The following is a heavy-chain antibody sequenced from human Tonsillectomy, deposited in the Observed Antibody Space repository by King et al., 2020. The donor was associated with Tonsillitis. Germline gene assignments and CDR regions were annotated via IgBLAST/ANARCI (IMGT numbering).Heavy chain of an antibody. D-gene: IGHD3-10*01. CDR3: ARDPVVRASHDAFDI. CDR2: ISSRSGYI. CDR1: GFTFSTYS. V-gene: IGHV3-21*01. J-gene: IGHJ3*02. Sequence: QLVQSGGGLVKPGGSLRLSCAASGFTFSTYSVNWVRQAPGKGLEWVSSISSRSGYIDYADSVKGRFTISRDNARNSLYLQLDSLSAEDTAVYYCARDPVVRASHDAFDIWGRGTMVTVSS.